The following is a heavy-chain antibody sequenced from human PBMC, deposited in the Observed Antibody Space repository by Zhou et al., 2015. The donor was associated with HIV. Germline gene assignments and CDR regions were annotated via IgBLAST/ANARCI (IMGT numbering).Heavy chain of an antibody. CDR3: ARAKMEATYDLWTTGPYSGYMDV. J-gene: IGHJ6*03. V-gene: IGHV3-11*04. CDR1: AIIFSDYY. Sequence: VQLVESGGGLVQPGGSLRLSCAASAIIFSDYYMSWIRQAPGKGLEWVSYISGSGSTIYYADSVKGRFTISRDNAKNSLYLQMSTLRAEDTAVYYCARAKMEATYDLWTTGPYSGYMDVWGKGTDGTPSP. D-gene: IGHD3-3*01. CDR2: ISGSGSTI.